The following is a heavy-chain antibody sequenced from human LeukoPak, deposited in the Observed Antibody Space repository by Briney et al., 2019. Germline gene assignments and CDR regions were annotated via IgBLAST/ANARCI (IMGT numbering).Heavy chain of an antibody. CDR3: ARDRDSSSWYGTNDAFDI. J-gene: IGHJ3*02. CDR1: GGAIRSYY. D-gene: IGHD6-13*01. Sequence: PSETLSLTCTVSGGAIRSYYWSWIRQPPGKGLEWSGYIYYSGSTNYNPSLKSRVTISVDTSKNQLSLKLSSVTAADTAVYYCARDRDSSSWYGTNDAFDIWGQGTMVTVSS. CDR2: IYYSGST. V-gene: IGHV4-59*01.